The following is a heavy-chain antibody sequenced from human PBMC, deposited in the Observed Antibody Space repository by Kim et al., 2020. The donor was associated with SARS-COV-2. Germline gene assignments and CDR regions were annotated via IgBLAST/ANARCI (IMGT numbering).Heavy chain of an antibody. CDR1: GYTFTSYA. D-gene: IGHD5-18*01. CDR3: ARDNVDTVAGAFDI. J-gene: IGHJ3*02. V-gene: IGHV7-4-1*02. Sequence: ASVKVSSKASGYTFTSYAMNWVRQAPGQGLEWMGWINTNTGNPTYAQGFTGRFVFSLDTSVSTAYLQISSLKAEDTAVYYCARDNVDTVAGAFDIWGQGTMVTVSS. CDR2: INTNTGNP.